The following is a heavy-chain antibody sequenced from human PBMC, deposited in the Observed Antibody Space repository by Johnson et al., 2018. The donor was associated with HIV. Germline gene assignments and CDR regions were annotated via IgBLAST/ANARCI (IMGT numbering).Heavy chain of an antibody. D-gene: IGHD2-2*01. CDR3: AREGFVVLPAAMRLFAFDI. CDR1: EFTFSSYW. V-gene: IGHV3-7*01. CDR2: IKQDGSEK. Sequence: VQLVESGGGLVQPGGSLRLSCEASEFTFSSYWMSWVRQAPGKGLEWVANIKQDGSEKYYVDSVKGRFIISRDNAKNSLYLQMNSLRAGDTAVYYCAREGFVVLPAAMRLFAFDIWGQGTMVTVSS. J-gene: IGHJ3*02.